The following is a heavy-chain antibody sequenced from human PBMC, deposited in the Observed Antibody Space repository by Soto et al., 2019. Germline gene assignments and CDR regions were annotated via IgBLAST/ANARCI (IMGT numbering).Heavy chain of an antibody. J-gene: IGHJ5*02. D-gene: IGHD3-3*01. CDR2: INHSGST. CDR3: ARGGIFGVVIMRRARSNWFDP. Sequence: SETLSLTCAVYGGSFSGYYWSWIRQPPWKGLEWIGEINHSGSTNYNPSLKSRVTISVGTSKNQFSLKLSSVTVAVTAVYYCARGGIFGVVIMRRARSNWFDPWGQGTLVTVSS. V-gene: IGHV4-34*01. CDR1: GGSFSGYY.